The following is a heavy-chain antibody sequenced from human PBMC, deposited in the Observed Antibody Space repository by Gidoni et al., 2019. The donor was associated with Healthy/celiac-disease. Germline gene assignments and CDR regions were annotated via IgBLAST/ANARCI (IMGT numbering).Heavy chain of an antibody. CDR3: AKDRSYSSSWNNFDY. J-gene: IGHJ4*02. V-gene: IGHV3-9*01. D-gene: IGHD6-13*01. CDR2: ISWNSGSI. Sequence: EVQLVESGGGLVQPGRSLRLSCSASGFTFDDYARHWVRQAPGKGLAWVSGISWNSGSIGYADSVKGRFTISRDNAKNSLYLQMNSLRAEDTALYYCAKDRSYSSSWNNFDYWGQGTLVTVSS. CDR1: GFTFDDYA.